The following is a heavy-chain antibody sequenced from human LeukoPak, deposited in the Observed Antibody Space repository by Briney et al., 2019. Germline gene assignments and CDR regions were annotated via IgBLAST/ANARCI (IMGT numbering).Heavy chain of an antibody. V-gene: IGHV1-69*13. Sequence: SVKVSCKASGGTFSSYAISWVRQAPGQGLEWMGGIIPIFGTANYAQKFQGRVTITADESTSTAYMEPSSLRSEDTAVYYCARDRVGYYYDSSGWNAFDIWGQGTMVTVSS. CDR3: ARDRVGYYYDSSGWNAFDI. CDR2: IIPIFGTA. CDR1: GGTFSSYA. J-gene: IGHJ3*02. D-gene: IGHD3-22*01.